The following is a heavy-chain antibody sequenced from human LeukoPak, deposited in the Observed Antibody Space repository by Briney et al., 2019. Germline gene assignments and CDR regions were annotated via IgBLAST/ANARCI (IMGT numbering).Heavy chain of an antibody. Sequence: EGSLRLSCAASGFTFSSYAMSWVRQTPGKGLEWVSAISGSGGSTYYADSVKGRFTISRDNSKNTLFLQMNSLRVEDTAPYYCARGRLCDYWGQGTLVTVSS. CDR3: ARGRLCDY. V-gene: IGHV3-23*01. D-gene: IGHD4/OR15-4a*01. CDR2: ISGSGGST. J-gene: IGHJ4*02. CDR1: GFTFSSYA.